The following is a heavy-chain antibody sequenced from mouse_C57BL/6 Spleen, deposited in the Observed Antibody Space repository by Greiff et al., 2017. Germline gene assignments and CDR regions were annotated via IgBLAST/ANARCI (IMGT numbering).Heavy chain of an antibody. CDR2: IHPNGGST. V-gene: IGHV1-64*01. D-gene: IGHD1-1*01. J-gene: IGHJ2*01. CDR1: GYTFTSYW. Sequence: QLQLKQPGAELVKPGASVKLSCKASGYTFTSYWMHWVKQRPGQGLEWIGMIHPNGGSTNYNEQFKSQATLTVDKSSSTAYMQLSSLTSEDSAVYYCARRGDITTVEADYWGQGTTLTVSS. CDR3: ARRGDITTVEADY.